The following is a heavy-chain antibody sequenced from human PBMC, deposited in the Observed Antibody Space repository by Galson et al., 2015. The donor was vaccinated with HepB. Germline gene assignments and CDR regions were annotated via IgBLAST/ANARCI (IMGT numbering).Heavy chain of an antibody. J-gene: IGHJ4*02. CDR1: GGSISSSSYY. V-gene: IGHV4-39*07. Sequence: SETLCLTCTVSGGSISSSSYYWGWIRQPPGKGLEWIGSIYYSGSTHYNPSLKSRVTISVDTSKNQFSLKLSSVTAADTAVYYCARDRDILTGYYSARFDYWGQGTLVTVSS. D-gene: IGHD3-9*01. CDR3: ARDRDILTGYYSARFDY. CDR2: IYYSGST.